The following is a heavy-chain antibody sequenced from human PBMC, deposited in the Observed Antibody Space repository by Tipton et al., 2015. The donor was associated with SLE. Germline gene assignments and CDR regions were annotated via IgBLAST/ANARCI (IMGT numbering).Heavy chain of an antibody. J-gene: IGHJ4*02. CDR3: ASSGYSSGWYREGYFDY. Sequence: LRLSCTVSGGSISSHYWSWIRQPPGKGLEWIGYIYYSGSTNYNPSLKSRVTISVDTSKNQFSLKLSSVTAADTAVYYCASSGYSSGWYREGYFDYWGQGTLVTVSS. CDR2: IYYSGST. D-gene: IGHD6-19*01. V-gene: IGHV4-59*11. CDR1: GGSISSHY.